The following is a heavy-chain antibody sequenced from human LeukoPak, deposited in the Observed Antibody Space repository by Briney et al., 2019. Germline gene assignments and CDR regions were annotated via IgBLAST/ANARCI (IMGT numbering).Heavy chain of an antibody. D-gene: IGHD3-22*01. V-gene: IGHV3-21*01. CDR3: ARGGRGYYDSSGYYLADYFDY. CDR1: GFTFSSYS. CDR2: ISSSSSYI. Sequence: GGSLRLSCAAPGFTFSSYSMNWVRQAPGKGLEWVSSISSSSSYIYYADSVKGRFTISRDNSKNTLYLQMNSLRAEDTAVYYCARGGRGYYDSSGYYLADYFDYWGQGTLVTVSS. J-gene: IGHJ4*02.